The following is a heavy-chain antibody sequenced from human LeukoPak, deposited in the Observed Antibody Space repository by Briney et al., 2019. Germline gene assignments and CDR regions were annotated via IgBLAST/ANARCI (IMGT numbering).Heavy chain of an antibody. Sequence: WVRQAPGKGLEWVSAISGSGGSTYYADSVKGRFTISRDNSKNTLYLQMNSLRAEDTAVYYCAKSVVPAAIPDYWGQGTLVTVSS. CDR3: AKSVVPAAIPDY. D-gene: IGHD2-2*01. J-gene: IGHJ4*02. V-gene: IGHV3-23*01. CDR2: ISGSGGST.